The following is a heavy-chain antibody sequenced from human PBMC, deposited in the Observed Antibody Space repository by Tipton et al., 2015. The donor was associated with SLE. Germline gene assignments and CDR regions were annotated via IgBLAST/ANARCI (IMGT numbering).Heavy chain of an antibody. J-gene: IGHJ4*02. CDR2: IYYDGRS. D-gene: IGHD3-22*01. V-gene: IGHV4-59*01. CDR3: ASGFSSGYFYFDF. Sequence: TLSLTCTVSGGSISNYYWSWIRQSPGKGLEWIGYIYYDGRSDSNPSLKSRVTMLVDTSEKQFSLKLSSVTAADTAMYYCASGFSSGYFYFDFWGQGTLVTVSS. CDR1: GGSISNYY.